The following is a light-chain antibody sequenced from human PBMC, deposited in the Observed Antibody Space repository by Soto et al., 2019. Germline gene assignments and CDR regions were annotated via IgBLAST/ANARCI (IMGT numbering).Light chain of an antibody. CDR1: QMVXSN. V-gene: IGKV3-15*01. Sequence: IVMTQFPSRLSVSPGDGATLTWRASQMVXSNLAWYQQKPGQAPRILXFRAATRATGIPARLSGSGSGTEFALTISSLQSQDFAVYYFQQYKNGPRTFGQGTKVDIK. CDR2: RAA. J-gene: IGKJ1*01. CDR3: QQYKNGPRT.